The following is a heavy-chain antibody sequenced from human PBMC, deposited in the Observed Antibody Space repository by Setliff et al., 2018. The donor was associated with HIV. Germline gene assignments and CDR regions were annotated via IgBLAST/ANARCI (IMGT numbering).Heavy chain of an antibody. V-gene: IGHV3-7*03. CDR2: IKQDGSEK. D-gene: IGHD2-8*01. Sequence: RLSCAASGFTFSSYWMSWVRQAPGKGLEWVANIKQDGSEKYYVDSVKGRFTISRDNAKNSLYLQMNSLRAEDTAVYYCARGVWDMVYAIFTYYCFYMDVWGKGTTVTV. CDR3: ARGVWDMVYAIFTYYCFYMDV. J-gene: IGHJ6*03. CDR1: GFTFSSYW.